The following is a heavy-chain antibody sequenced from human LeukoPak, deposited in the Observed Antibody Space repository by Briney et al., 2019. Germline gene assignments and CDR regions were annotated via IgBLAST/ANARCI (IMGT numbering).Heavy chain of an antibody. D-gene: IGHD1-26*01. J-gene: IGHJ4*01. V-gene: IGHV3-23*01. Sequence: PGGSLRLSCAASGFTFSSYAMSWVRQAPGKGLDAPGKGLEWVSTISASGHATYYPDSVRGRFTISRDNSKSTLHLQMDSLRAEDSALYYCAKWPEGATPKFHHWGHGTLVTVSS. CDR3: AKWPEGATPKFHH. CDR2: ISASGHAT. CDR1: GFTFSSYA.